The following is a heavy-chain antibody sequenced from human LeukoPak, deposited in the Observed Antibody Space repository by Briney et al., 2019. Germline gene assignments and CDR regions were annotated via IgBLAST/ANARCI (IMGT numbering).Heavy chain of an antibody. CDR1: GYTFSNYG. CDR3: AAQKDPRPFDY. J-gene: IGHJ4*02. Sequence: ASVKVSCKASGYTFSNYGISWVRQAPGQGLEWMGWLNPKPGGTLYAQKFAAYMELSDLTSDDTAVYYCAAQKDPRPFDYWGQGTLIIVSS. CDR2: LNPKPGGT. V-gene: IGHV1-18*01.